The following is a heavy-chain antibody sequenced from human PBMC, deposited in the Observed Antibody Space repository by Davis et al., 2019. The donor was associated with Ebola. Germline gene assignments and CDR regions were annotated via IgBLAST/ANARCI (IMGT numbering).Heavy chain of an antibody. V-gene: IGHV3-11*01. CDR2: ISSSGSTI. D-gene: IGHD3-3*01. J-gene: IGHJ6*02. CDR1: GFTFSDYY. CDR3: ASAHYDFWSGYPIIPGGMDV. Sequence: GESLKISCAASGFTFSDYYMSWIRQARGKGLEWVSYISSSGSTIYYADSVKGRFTISRDNAKNSLYLQMNSLRSEDTAVYYCASAHYDFWSGYPIIPGGMDVWGQGTTVTVSS.